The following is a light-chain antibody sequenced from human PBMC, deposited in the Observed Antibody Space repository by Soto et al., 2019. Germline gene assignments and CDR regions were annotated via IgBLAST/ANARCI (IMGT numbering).Light chain of an antibody. CDR2: DAS. CDR1: QSVSSN. Sequence: EVVMTQSPATLSVSPGESATLSCRASQSVSSNLAWYQQRPGQAPRLLIYDASTRATGVPGRFSGSGSGTELTLTISSLQSEDFAVYYCQQYNVRPPATFGQGTRLEIE. J-gene: IGKJ5*01. V-gene: IGKV3-15*01. CDR3: QQYNVRPPAT.